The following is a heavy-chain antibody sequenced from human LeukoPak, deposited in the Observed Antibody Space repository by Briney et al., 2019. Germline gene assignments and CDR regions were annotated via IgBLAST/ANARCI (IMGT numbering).Heavy chain of an antibody. J-gene: IGHJ6*02. CDR2: ISHDGRSR. V-gene: IGHV3-74*01. CDR3: AREKDTAMVPIYYYYGMDV. Sequence: GGSLRLSCAASEFPFSSYVMHWVRQVPGKGLVWVSRISHDGRSRTYADSVKGRFTISRDNSKNTLYLQMNSLRAEDTAVYYCAREKDTAMVPIYYYYGMDVWGQGTTVTVSS. CDR1: EFPFSSYV. D-gene: IGHD5-18*01.